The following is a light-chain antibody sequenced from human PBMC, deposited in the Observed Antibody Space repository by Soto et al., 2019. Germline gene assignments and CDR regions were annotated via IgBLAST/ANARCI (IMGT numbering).Light chain of an antibody. CDR2: EVY. J-gene: IGLJ3*02. V-gene: IGLV2-14*01. Sequence: QSALIQPPSVSGSPGQSVTISCTGTSSDVGSYDYVSWYQQHPGKVPKLIIYEVYNRPSGVSYRFSGSKSGNTASLTISGLQAEDEADYYCSSYTGISTQVFGGGTKVTVL. CDR1: SSDVGSYDY. CDR3: SSYTGISTQV.